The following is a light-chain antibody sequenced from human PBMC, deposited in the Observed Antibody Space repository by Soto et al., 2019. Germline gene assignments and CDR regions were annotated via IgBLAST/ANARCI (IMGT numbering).Light chain of an antibody. CDR3: KSNDSSLRGYV. V-gene: IGLV1-40*01. CDR1: SSNIGAGYD. Sequence: SVLTQPPSVSSATGQRVTISCTGSSSNIGAGYDVHWSHQLPGTSPKVLIYGNSNRPSGVPDPCSGSKSGTSASLPITGLQAEDQADYHCKSNDSSLRGYVIGTGTK. J-gene: IGLJ1*01. CDR2: GNS.